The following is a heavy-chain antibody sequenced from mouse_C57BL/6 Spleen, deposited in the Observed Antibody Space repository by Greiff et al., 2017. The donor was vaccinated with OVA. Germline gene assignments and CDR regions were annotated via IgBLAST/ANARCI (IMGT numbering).Heavy chain of an antibody. D-gene: IGHD2-3*01. CDR1: GYTFTDYN. V-gene: IGHV1-22*01. Sequence: VQLKESGPELVKPGASVKMSCKASGYTFTDYNMHWVKQSHGKSLEWIGYINPNNGGTSYNQKFKGKATLTVNKSSSTAYMELRSLTSEDSAVYYCARWMGRGAFAYWGQGTLVTVSA. CDR3: ARWMGRGAFAY. CDR2: INPNNGGT. J-gene: IGHJ3*01.